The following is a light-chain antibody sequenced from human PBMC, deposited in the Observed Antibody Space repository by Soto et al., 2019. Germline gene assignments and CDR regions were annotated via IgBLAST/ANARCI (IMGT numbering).Light chain of an antibody. CDR1: SSNIGTGYD. J-gene: IGLJ1*01. Sequence: QLVLTQPPSVSGAPGQRVTISCTGSSSNIGTGYDVHWYQQLPGTAPKLLIYGNTNRPSGVPDRFSGSKSGTSASLAITGLQADDEADYYCQSFDSRRVYVFGTGTKLTVL. CDR3: QSFDSRRVYV. CDR2: GNT. V-gene: IGLV1-40*01.